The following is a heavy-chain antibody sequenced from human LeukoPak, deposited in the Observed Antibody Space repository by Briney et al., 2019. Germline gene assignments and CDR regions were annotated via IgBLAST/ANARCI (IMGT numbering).Heavy chain of an antibody. V-gene: IGHV1-69*05. CDR2: IIPIFGTA. D-gene: IGHD6-13*01. CDR1: GGTFSSYA. CDR3: ARATREDSSSWYY. J-gene: IGHJ4*02. Sequence: ASVKVSCKASGGTFSSYAISWVRQAPGQGLEWMGGIIPIFGTANYAQKFQGRVTITTDESTSTAYMELSSLRSEDTAVYYCARATREDSSSWYYWGQGTLVTVSS.